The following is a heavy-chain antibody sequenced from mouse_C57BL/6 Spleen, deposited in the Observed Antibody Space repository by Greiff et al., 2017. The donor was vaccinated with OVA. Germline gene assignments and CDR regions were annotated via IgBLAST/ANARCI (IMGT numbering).Heavy chain of an antibody. Sequence: QVQLQQSGAELARPGASVKLSCKASGYTFTSYGISWVKQRTGQGLEWIGEIYPRSGNTYYNEKFKGKATLTADKSSSTAYMELRSLTSEDSAVYFCARRNYGSSPVWGTGTTVTVSS. V-gene: IGHV1-81*01. J-gene: IGHJ1*03. CDR2: IYPRSGNT. D-gene: IGHD1-1*01. CDR1: GYTFTSYG. CDR3: ARRNYGSSPV.